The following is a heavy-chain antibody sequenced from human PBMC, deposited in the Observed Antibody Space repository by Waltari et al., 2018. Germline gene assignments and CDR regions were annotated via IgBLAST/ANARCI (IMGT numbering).Heavy chain of an antibody. D-gene: IGHD6-13*01. CDR1: GSSISTNYY. V-gene: IGHV4-38-2*01. CDR2: FYHSGST. CDR3: ARGTVSSWRRGYLDS. J-gene: IGHJ4*02. Sequence: HVQLQESGPGMVKPSETLSLICAVSGSSISTNYYWGWIRQPAGKGLEWIGTFYHSGSTYYNPSLKSRVTISVDTSNNQFSLRLTSVTAPDTAVYYCARGTVSSWRRGYLDSWGQGTLVTVSS.